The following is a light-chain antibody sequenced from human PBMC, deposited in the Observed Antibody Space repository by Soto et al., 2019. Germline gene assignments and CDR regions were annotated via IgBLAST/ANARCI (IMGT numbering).Light chain of an antibody. J-gene: IGKJ2*01. V-gene: IGKV1-5*03. CDR2: KAS. Sequence: DIQMTQSPSTLSASVGDRVTITCQASQSVNGWLAWYQQKPGKAPKLLISKASNLESGVPSRFSGSQSGTRFTLTISSLQPDDLGNYYCQQYDSLSSFGQGTKVEIK. CDR1: QSVNGW. CDR3: QQYDSLSS.